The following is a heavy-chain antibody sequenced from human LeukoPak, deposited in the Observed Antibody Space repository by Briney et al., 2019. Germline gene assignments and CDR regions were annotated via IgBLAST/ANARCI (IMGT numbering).Heavy chain of an antibody. CDR2: IIPILGIA. D-gene: IGHD4-11*01. Sequence: ASVKVSCKASGYTFTGYYMHWVRQAPGQGLEWMGRIIPILGIANYAQKFQGRVTITADKSTSTAYMELSSLRSEDTAVYYCARDPTRAWGQGTLVTVSS. J-gene: IGHJ5*02. V-gene: IGHV1-69*04. CDR1: GYTFTGYY. CDR3: ARDPTRA.